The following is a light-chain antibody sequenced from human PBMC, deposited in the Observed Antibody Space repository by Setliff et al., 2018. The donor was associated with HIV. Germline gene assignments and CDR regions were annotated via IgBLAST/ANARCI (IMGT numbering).Light chain of an antibody. CDR3: SSYTTSSQFV. CDR2: DVI. Sequence: QSALTQPASVSGSPGQSVTISCTGTSSDVGAYNFVSWYQQHPGRAPKLMIYDVINRNSGVSIRFSGSKSGNAASLTISGLQAEDEADYYCSSYTTSSQFVFGSGTKV. V-gene: IGLV2-14*03. CDR1: SSDVGAYNF. J-gene: IGLJ1*01.